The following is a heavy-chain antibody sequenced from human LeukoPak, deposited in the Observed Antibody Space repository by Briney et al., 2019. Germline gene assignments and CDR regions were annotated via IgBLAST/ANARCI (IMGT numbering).Heavy chain of an antibody. Sequence: GGSLRLSCAASGFTFSSYGMHLVRQAPGKGLEWVAVISYDGSNKYYADSVKGRFTISRDNSKNTLYLQMNSLRAEDTAVYYCAKEVIVVVPAAIYYFDYWGQGTLVTVSS. CDR2: ISYDGSNK. J-gene: IGHJ4*02. V-gene: IGHV3-30*18. D-gene: IGHD2-2*01. CDR3: AKEVIVVVPAAIYYFDY. CDR1: GFTFSSYG.